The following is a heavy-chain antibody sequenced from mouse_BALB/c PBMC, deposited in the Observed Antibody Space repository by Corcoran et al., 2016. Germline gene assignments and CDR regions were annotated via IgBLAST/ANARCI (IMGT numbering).Heavy chain of an antibody. Sequence: QIQLVQSGPELKKPGETVKISCKASGYTFTNYGMNWVKQAPGKGLKWMGWINTYTGEPTYADDFKGRFAFSLETSASTAYLQINNLKNEDTATYFCARGGLIHYYGYDYAMDYWGQGTSVTVSS. CDR1: GYTFTNYG. D-gene: IGHD1-2*01. CDR3: ARGGLIHYYGYDYAMDY. CDR2: INTYTGEP. V-gene: IGHV9-3-1*01. J-gene: IGHJ4*01.